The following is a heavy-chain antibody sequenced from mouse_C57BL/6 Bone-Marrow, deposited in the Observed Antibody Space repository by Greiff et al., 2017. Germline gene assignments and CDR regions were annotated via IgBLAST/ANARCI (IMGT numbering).Heavy chain of an antibody. CDR3: ARPGGYWYFDV. J-gene: IGHJ1*03. V-gene: IGHV5-17*01. Sequence: EVKLQESGGGLVKPGGSLKLSCAASGFTFSDYGMHWVRQAPEKGLEWVAYISSGSSTIYYADTVKGRFTISRDNAKNTLFLQMTSLRSEDTAMYYCARPGGYWYFDVWGTGTTVTVSS. CDR1: GFTFSDYG. CDR2: ISSGSSTI.